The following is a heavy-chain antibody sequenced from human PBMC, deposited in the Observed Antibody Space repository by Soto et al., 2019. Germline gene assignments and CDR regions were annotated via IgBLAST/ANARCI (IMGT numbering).Heavy chain of an antibody. Sequence: HPGGSLRLSCAASGFTFSSYAMSWVRQAPGKGLKWVSAISGSGGSTYYADSVKGRFTISRDNSKNTLYLQMNSLRAEDTAVYYCAKDGIMITFGGVIVPWGQGTLVTVSS. V-gene: IGHV3-23*01. D-gene: IGHD3-16*02. CDR3: AKDGIMITFGGVIVP. CDR1: GFTFSSYA. J-gene: IGHJ5*02. CDR2: ISGSGGST.